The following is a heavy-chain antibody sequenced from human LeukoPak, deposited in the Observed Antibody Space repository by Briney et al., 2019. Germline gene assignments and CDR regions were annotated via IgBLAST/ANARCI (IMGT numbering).Heavy chain of an antibody. V-gene: IGHV1-2*02. CDR2: INPNSGGT. CDR3: AREAAAGGGDY. D-gene: IGHD6-13*01. CDR1: GYIFTDYY. Sequence: ASVKVSCKASGYIFTDYYMHWVRQAPGQGLEWMGWINPNSGGTNYAQKFQGRVTMTRDTSISTAYMELSRLRSDDTAVYYCAREAAAGGGDYWGQGTLVTVSS. J-gene: IGHJ4*02.